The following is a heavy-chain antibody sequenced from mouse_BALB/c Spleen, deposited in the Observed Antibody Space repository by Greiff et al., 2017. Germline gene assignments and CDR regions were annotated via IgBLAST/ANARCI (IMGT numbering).Heavy chain of an antibody. CDR1: GYTFTDYN. Sequence: EVQLQQSGPELVKPGASVKIPCKASGYTFTDYNMDWVKQSHGKSLEWIGDINPNNGGTIYNQKFKGKATLTVDKSSSTAYMELRSLTSEDTAVYYCARSEDDDAWFAYWGQGTLVTVAA. D-gene: IGHD2-4*01. J-gene: IGHJ3*01. CDR2: INPNNGGT. V-gene: IGHV1-18*01. CDR3: ARSEDDDAWFAY.